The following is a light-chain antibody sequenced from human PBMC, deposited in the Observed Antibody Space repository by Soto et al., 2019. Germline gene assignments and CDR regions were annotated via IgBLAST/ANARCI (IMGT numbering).Light chain of an antibody. J-gene: IGLJ3*02. CDR2: GNT. Sequence: QSVLTQPPSASGTPGQRVTISCSGSTSNIGSASVYWFQHLPGTAPRLLIYGNTQRPSGVPDRISGSKSGTSASLAISGLRSEDEADYYCAAWDDSLSAWLFGGGTQVTVL. V-gene: IGLV1-47*01. CDR3: AAWDDSLSAWL. CDR1: TSNIGSAS.